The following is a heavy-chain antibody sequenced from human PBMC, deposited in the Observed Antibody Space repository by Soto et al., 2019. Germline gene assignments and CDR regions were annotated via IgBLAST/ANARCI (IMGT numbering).Heavy chain of an antibody. Sequence: GGSAKLSCPAPGFTFSIYAMHWVRQAPGKGLEYVSSISTNEGSTRYADSVKGRFTISRDNSKNTQYLQMSSLRADDTAVYYCVKGEYYYDSSGYYPFDYWGQGTLVTVSS. CDR3: VKGEYYYDSSGYYPFDY. CDR1: GFTFSIYA. CDR2: ISTNEGST. J-gene: IGHJ4*02. D-gene: IGHD3-22*01. V-gene: IGHV3-64D*06.